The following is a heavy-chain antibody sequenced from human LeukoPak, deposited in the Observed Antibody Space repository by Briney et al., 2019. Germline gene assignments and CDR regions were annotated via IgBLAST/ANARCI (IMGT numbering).Heavy chain of an antibody. J-gene: IGHJ5*02. V-gene: IGHV4-59*01. CDR3: ARDSGSYPHWFAP. D-gene: IGHD1-26*01. CDR1: GGSISSYY. Sequence: PWETLSFTGTVSGGSISSYYWNWIRQPPGKGLEWIVYIFYSGITNYNPSLKSRVTISVDTSKKQFSLKLTSVTAADTAVYYCARDSGSYPHWFAPWGQGTLVTVSS. CDR2: IFYSGIT.